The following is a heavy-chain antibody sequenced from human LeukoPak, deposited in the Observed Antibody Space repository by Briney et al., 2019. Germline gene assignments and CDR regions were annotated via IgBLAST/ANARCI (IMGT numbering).Heavy chain of an antibody. CDR2: IYSSGST. D-gene: IGHD4-23*01. V-gene: IGHV4-59*13. CDR1: GGSISSYY. J-gene: IGHJ4*02. CDR3: ARDRGYGGIFDY. Sequence: SETLSLTCTVSGGSISSYYWCWIRQPPGKGLEWIGYIYSSGSTKYSPSLKSRVAISLDTSKNDFSLRLSSVTAADTAVYYCARDRGYGGIFDYWGRGTLVTVYS.